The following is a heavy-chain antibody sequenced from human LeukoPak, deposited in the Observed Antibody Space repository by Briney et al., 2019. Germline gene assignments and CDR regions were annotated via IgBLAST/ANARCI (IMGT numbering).Heavy chain of an antibody. CDR1: GYTFTSYA. D-gene: IGHD2-2*01. Sequence: ASVKVSCKASGYTFTSYAMNWVRQAPGQGLEWMGWINTNTGNPTYAQGFTGRFVFSLDTSVSTAYLQISSLKAEDTAVYYCAREHGIVVVPAAISDYYYYYMDVWGKGTTVTVSS. CDR2: INTNTGNP. CDR3: AREHGIVVVPAAISDYYYYYMDV. V-gene: IGHV7-4-1*02. J-gene: IGHJ6*03.